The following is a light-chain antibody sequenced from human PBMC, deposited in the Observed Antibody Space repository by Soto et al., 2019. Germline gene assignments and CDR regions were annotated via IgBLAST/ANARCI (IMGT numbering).Light chain of an antibody. J-gene: IGKJ4*01. V-gene: IGKV3-15*01. CDR1: QSVSNN. CDR3: QQYNEWPLT. Sequence: EIGMTQSPATLSVSPGERATLSCRVSQSVSNNVAWYQQKPGQAPRLLIYHAATRATGIPARFSGSGSGTEVTLTISSLQSEDFAVYYCQQYNEWPLTVGGGTKVEIK. CDR2: HAA.